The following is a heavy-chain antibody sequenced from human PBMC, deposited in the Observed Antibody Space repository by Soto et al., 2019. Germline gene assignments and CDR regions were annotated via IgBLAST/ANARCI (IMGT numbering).Heavy chain of an antibody. D-gene: IGHD1-7*01. CDR3: ARGTPAYYYGMDV. Sequence: ASVKVSCKASGYTFTSYGISWVRQAPGQGLEWMGWISAYNGNTNYAQKLQGRVTMTTDTSTSTAHMELRSLRSDDTAVYYCARGTPAYYYGMDVWGQGTTVTVSS. V-gene: IGHV1-18*01. CDR2: ISAYNGNT. J-gene: IGHJ6*02. CDR1: GYTFTSYG.